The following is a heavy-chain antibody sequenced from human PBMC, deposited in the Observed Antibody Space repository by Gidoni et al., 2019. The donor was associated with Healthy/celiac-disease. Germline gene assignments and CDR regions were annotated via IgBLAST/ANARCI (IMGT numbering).Heavy chain of an antibody. V-gene: IGHV1-8*01. CDR1: GYAFTSYA. J-gene: IGHJ4*02. CDR2: MNPNSGNT. D-gene: IGHD2-2*03. Sequence: QVQLVQSGVEVQKPRASVQVCCKASGYAFTSYAVNWVRQATGQGLEWMGWMNPNSGNTGSAQKFRGRVTMARRTSMSTAYMELRGLRSEDTAVYYCARGLDENYWGQGPLVTVSS. CDR3: ARGLDENY.